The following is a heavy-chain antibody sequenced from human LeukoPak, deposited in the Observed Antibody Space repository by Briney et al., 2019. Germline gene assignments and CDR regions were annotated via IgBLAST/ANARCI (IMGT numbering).Heavy chain of an antibody. CDR3: ARAVEGATTYYFDY. V-gene: IGHV4-59*07. Sequence: SDTLSLTCTVSGGSISSYYWSGIRQPPGRGVVWIGYTYYSGSTNYSPSLKSRVTISVDTSKNQFSLKLSSVTAADTAVYYCARAVEGATTYYFDYWGQGTLVTVSS. J-gene: IGHJ4*02. CDR1: GGSISSYY. D-gene: IGHD1-26*01. CDR2: TYYSGST.